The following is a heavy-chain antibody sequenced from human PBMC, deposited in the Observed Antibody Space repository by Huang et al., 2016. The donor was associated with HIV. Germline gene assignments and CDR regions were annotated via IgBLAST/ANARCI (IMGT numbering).Heavy chain of an antibody. CDR1: DFTFSGYN. J-gene: IGHJ3*01. Sequence: DVQLVESGGGLVKPGGSPRLSFAASDFTFSGYNMNWVRQGPGKGVEWGACISYSGSNIYYADSGKGRFTISRDNAKNSVFLQMNSLRAEDTALYYCARAVQSTLRGFDVWGRGTLVTVSS. D-gene: IGHD2-2*01. CDR2: ISYSGSNI. V-gene: IGHV3-21*02. CDR3: ARAVQSTLRGFDV.